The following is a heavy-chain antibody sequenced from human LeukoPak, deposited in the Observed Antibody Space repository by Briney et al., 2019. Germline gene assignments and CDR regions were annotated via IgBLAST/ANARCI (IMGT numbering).Heavy chain of an antibody. CDR1: GFTFSSYT. V-gene: IGHV3-21*01. CDR2: ISGSNSYI. D-gene: IGHD1-1*01. J-gene: IGHJ4*02. Sequence: PGGSLRLSCAASGFTFSSYTMHWIRQAPGKGLEWVSSISGSNSYIFYADSVKGRFTVSRDNAKDSLYLQMNSLRAEDTAVYYCAGALTTLTYEGYWGQGTLVTVSS. CDR3: AGALTTLTYEGY.